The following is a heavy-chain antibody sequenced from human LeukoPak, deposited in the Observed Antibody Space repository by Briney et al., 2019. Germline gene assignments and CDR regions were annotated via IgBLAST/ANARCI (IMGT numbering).Heavy chain of an antibody. Sequence: SETLSLTCTVSGGSISSGGYSWSWIRQPPGKGLEWIGEINHSGSTNYNPSLKSRVTISVDTSKNQFSLKLSSVTAADTAVYYCATRSSFGVPRDYWGQGTLVTVSS. D-gene: IGHD3-3*01. J-gene: IGHJ4*02. CDR1: GGSISSGGYS. V-gene: IGHV4-39*07. CDR3: ATRSSFGVPRDY. CDR2: INHSGST.